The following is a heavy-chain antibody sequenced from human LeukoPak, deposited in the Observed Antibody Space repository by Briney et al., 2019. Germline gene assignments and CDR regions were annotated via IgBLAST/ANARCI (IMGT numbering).Heavy chain of an antibody. CDR2: ISWNSGSI. Sequence: PGGSLRLSCAASGFTFDDYAMHWVRQAPGKGLEWVSGISWNSGSIGYADSVKGRFTISRDNAKNSLYLQMNSLRAEDMALYYCAKAEVDTAMGTWGQGTLVTVSS. D-gene: IGHD5-18*01. V-gene: IGHV3-9*03. CDR1: GFTFDDYA. CDR3: AKAEVDTAMGT. J-gene: IGHJ5*02.